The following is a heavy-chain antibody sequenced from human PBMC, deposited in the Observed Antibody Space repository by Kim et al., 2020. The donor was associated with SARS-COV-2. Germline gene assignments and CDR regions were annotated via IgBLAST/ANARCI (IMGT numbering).Heavy chain of an antibody. CDR3: VRHFLIFGSTSDI. CDR2: IVSGGSET. Sequence: GGSLRLSCAASGFTFSTYSMHWVRQAPGKGLVWVSRIVSGGSETFNADSVKGRFFISRDNAKNTLHLQMNSLGAEDTAVYYCVRHFLIFGSTSDIWGQG. D-gene: IGHD3-3*01. J-gene: IGHJ3*02. CDR1: GFTFSTYS. V-gene: IGHV3-74*01.